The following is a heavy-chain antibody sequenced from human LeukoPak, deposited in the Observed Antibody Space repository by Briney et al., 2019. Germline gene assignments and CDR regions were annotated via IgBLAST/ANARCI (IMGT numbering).Heavy chain of an antibody. V-gene: IGHV4-31*03. CDR1: GGSITSGGYY. CDR2: IYYSGSS. CDR3: ARGGGVGCSGGSCFLDY. J-gene: IGHJ4*02. D-gene: IGHD2-15*01. Sequence: SETLSLTCTVSGGSITSGGYYFSWVRQYPGKGLEWIGYIYYSGSSCYNPSLESRVSMSADTSKKQFPLKLTSVTAADTAIYFCARGGGVGCSGGSCFLDYWGPGTLVTVSS.